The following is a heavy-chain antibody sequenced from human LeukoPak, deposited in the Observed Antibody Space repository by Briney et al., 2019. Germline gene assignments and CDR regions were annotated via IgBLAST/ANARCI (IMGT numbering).Heavy chain of an antibody. J-gene: IGHJ4*02. V-gene: IGHV4-59*01. D-gene: IGHD3-22*01. CDR1: GGTISTYY. Sequence: SETLSLTCTVSGGTISTYYWSWIRQSPGKGLEWIGYIYYCGSTNYNRSLKSRITISLDTSKNQFSLKLNSVTAADTAMYYCARSFSPNYYDLLDYWGQGTLVTVSS. CDR2: IYYCGST. CDR3: ARSFSPNYYDLLDY.